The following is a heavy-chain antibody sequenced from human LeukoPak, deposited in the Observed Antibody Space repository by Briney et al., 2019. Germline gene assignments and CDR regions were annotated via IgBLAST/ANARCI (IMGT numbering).Heavy chain of an antibody. Sequence: GGSLRLSCAASGFTFSSYEMNWVRQAPGKGLEWVSYISSSGSTLYYADSVKGRFTISRDNAKNSLYLQMNSLRAEDTAVYYCARADILTGWRAFDIWGQGTMVTVSS. CDR3: ARADILTGWRAFDI. CDR1: GFTFSSYE. CDR2: ISSSGSTL. D-gene: IGHD3-9*01. J-gene: IGHJ3*02. V-gene: IGHV3-48*03.